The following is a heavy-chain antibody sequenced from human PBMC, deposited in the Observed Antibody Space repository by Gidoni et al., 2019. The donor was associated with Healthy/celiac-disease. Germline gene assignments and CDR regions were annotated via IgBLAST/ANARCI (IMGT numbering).Heavy chain of an antibody. CDR2: ISSSSSYI. J-gene: IGHJ4*02. D-gene: IGHD6-19*01. CDR1: GFPFSSYS. V-gene: IGHV3-21*01. Sequence: EVQLVESGGGLVKPGGSLRLSCAASGFPFSSYSMNWVRQAPGKGLEWVSSISSSSSYIYYADSVKGRFTISRDNAKNSLYLQMNSLRAEDTAVYYCARLIAVAVLDYWGQGTLVTVSS. CDR3: ARLIAVAVLDY.